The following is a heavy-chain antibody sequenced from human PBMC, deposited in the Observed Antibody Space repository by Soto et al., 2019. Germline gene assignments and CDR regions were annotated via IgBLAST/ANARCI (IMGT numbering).Heavy chain of an antibody. CDR1: GGTFSSYA. CDR2: IIPIFGTA. Sequence: GASVKVSCKASGGTFSSYAISWVRQAPGQGLEWMGGIIPIFGTANYAQKFQGRVTITADESTSTAYMELSSLRSEDTAVYYCARERGYCSSTSCSVSYGMDVWGQGTTVTV. V-gene: IGHV1-69*13. CDR3: ARERGYCSSTSCSVSYGMDV. J-gene: IGHJ6*02. D-gene: IGHD2-2*01.